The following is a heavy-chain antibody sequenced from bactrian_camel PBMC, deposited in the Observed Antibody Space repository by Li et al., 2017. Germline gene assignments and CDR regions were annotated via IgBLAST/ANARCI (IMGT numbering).Heavy chain of an antibody. Sequence: HVQLVESGGGLVQPGGSLRLSCAASGFTVSAYAMYWLRQAPGKGLEWVSAIYWDGSKTYYADSVKDRFTVSRDNAKNTLYLQMNSLKPEDTAMYYCATGPPPGRQGSVYVSLSDFLYWGLGTQVTVS. J-gene: IGHJ6*01. CDR1: GFTVSAYA. D-gene: IGHD2*01. V-gene: IGHV3S7*01. CDR2: IYWDGSKT. CDR3: ATGPPPGRQGSVYVSLSDFLY.